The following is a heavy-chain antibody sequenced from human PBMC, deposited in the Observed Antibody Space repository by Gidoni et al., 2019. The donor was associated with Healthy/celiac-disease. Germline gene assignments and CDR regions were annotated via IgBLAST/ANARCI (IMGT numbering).Heavy chain of an antibody. D-gene: IGHD1-26*01. CDR2: IWNDGSNK. CDR3: ARHGVVGATRAFDI. V-gene: IGHV3-33*01. CDR1: GCTFSSYV. Sequence: QVQLVESGGGVVQPGGSLRLSCAASGCTFSSYVMHWVRQAPGKGLEGVAVIWNDGSNKYYADSVKGRFTISRDNSKNTLYLQMNSLRAEDTAVYYCARHGVVGATRAFDIWGQGTMVTVSS. J-gene: IGHJ3*02.